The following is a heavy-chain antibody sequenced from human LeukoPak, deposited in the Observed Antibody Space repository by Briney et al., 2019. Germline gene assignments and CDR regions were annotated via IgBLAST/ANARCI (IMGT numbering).Heavy chain of an antibody. J-gene: IGHJ4*02. CDR1: GGTISSSSYH. V-gene: IGHV4-39*01. Sequence: PSETLSLTCTVSGGTISSSSYHWVWIRQSPGKGLEGLGSIYYTGSSYSNPSLKGRVTIYVDSSKNQFSLRLSSVTAADPAVYYCAGGLETYSFDYWGQGTLVTVSS. CDR3: AGGLETYSFDY. D-gene: IGHD3/OR15-3a*01. CDR2: IYYTGSS.